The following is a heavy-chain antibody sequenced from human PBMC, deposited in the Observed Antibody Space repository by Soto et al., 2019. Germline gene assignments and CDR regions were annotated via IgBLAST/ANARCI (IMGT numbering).Heavy chain of an antibody. Sequence: QVQLVESEGGLVEPGGSLKLSCAASGFTFEDYYMSWVRQAPGKGLEWVSFISSSATYTNYAESVKGRFTISRDNAKNSLLLQMNSLRAEDTAVYYCATGGYNYGSDYWGQGPWSPSPQ. CDR3: ATGGYNYGSDY. V-gene: IGHV3-11*05. CDR1: GFTFEDYY. D-gene: IGHD5-18*01. CDR2: ISSSATYT. J-gene: IGHJ4*02.